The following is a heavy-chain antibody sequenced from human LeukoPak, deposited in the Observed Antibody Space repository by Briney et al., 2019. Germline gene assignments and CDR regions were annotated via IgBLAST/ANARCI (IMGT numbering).Heavy chain of an antibody. J-gene: IGHJ4*02. V-gene: IGHV4-39*01. D-gene: IGHD4-17*01. CDR2: IDYSGST. CDR1: GGSISSWSYF. CDR3: ARRSGSGDSRRPFYY. Sequence: SETLSLTCTVSGGSISSWSYFWGWIRQPPGKGLEWIGTIDYSGSTYHNPSLKSRVSISVDTSKNQFSLKVSSVTAADTAMYYCARRSGSGDSRRPFYYWGQGTLVTVSS.